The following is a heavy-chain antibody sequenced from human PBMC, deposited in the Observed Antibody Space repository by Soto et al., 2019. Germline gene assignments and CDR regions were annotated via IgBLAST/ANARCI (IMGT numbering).Heavy chain of an antibody. Sequence: GGSLRISCAGSGFTVSRYGMDGVRQAPGKGLEWVAVISYDGSNKYYADSVKGRFTISRDNSKNTLYLQMNSLRAEDTAVYYCGGWYYGMDVWGQGTTVTVSS. CDR1: GFTVSRYG. J-gene: IGHJ6*02. V-gene: IGHV3-30*03. CDR3: GGWYYGMDV. CDR2: ISYDGSNK.